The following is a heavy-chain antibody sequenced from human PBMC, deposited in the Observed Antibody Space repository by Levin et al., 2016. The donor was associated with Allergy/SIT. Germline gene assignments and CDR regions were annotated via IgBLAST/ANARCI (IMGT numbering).Heavy chain of an antibody. CDR1: VRSFSDYY. CDR2: IYYTGSA. D-gene: IGHD2-2*01. V-gene: IGHV4-59*01. CDR3: ASTSSWDSGAFNY. Sequence: SETLSLTCTVSVRSFSDYYWTWIRQSPEKGLEWVGYIYYTGSANYNPSLKSRVTISIDTSKSQFSLRLSSVTAADTAIYYCASTSSWDSGAFNYWGQGTLVTVSS. J-gene: IGHJ4*02.